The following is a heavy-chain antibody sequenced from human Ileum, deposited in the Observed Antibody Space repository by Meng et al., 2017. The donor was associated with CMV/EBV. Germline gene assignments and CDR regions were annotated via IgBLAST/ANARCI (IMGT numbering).Heavy chain of an antibody. CDR1: GFTFSNAW. J-gene: IGHJ4*02. V-gene: IGHV3-23*03. Sequence: GESLKISCAASGFTFSNAWMRWVRQAPGKGLEWVSLIYNVHSSTYYADSVKGRFTLSRDNSKNTLSLQMDSLRAEDTAIDYCTRISGTYQFDYWGQGTLVTVSS. CDR3: TRISGTYQFDY. D-gene: IGHD1-26*01. CDR2: IYNVHSST.